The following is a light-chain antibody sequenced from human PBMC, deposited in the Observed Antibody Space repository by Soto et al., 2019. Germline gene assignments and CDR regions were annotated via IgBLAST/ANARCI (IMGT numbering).Light chain of an antibody. CDR1: QSISGD. CDR3: QQYDSWPHT. Sequence: EIVMTQSPATLSVSPGERVTLSCGASQSISGDLAWYQQTPGQAPRLVIYGASTRATGVPARFSGSGSATEFTLTISSLQSEDFAVYYCQQYDSWPHTFGLGTSLEIQ. J-gene: IGKJ2*01. V-gene: IGKV3-15*01. CDR2: GAS.